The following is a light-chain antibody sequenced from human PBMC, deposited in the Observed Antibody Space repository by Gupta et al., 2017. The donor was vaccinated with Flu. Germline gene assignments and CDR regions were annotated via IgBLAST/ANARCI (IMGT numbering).Light chain of an antibody. J-gene: IGKJ1*01. CDR2: WAS. CDR1: QSCLDSSKNKNY. Sequence: SLGERATINCKSCQSCLDSSKNKNYLAWYQQKPGQPPKLLIYWASTQESGVPDRFSGRGSGTDFTLTISSLQAEDVAVYYCQQDDSTPWTFGPGTKVEIK. V-gene: IGKV4-1*01. CDR3: QQDDSTPWT.